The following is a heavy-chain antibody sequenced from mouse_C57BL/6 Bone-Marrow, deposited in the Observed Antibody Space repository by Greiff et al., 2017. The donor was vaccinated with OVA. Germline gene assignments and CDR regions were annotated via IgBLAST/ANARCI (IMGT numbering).Heavy chain of an antibody. J-gene: IGHJ3*01. D-gene: IGHD1-2*01. CDR2: INPNNGGT. CDR1: GYTFTDYN. Sequence: VQLQQSGPELVKPGASVKMSCKASGYTFTDYNMHWVKQSHGKSLEWIGYINPNNGGTSYNQKFKGKATLTVNKSSSTAYMELRSLTSEDSAVYYCARPITTARGFAYWGQGTLVTVSA. CDR3: ARPITTARGFAY. V-gene: IGHV1-22*01.